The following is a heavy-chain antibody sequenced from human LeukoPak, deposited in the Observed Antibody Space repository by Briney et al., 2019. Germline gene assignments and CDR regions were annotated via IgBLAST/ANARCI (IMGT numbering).Heavy chain of an antibody. Sequence: GGSLRLSCAASGFTFSSYGMHWVRQAPGKGLEWVAVISYDGSNKYYADSVKGRFTISRDNSKNSLYLQMNSLRAEDTAVYYCARDYGDYDFSLYYYYMDVWGKGTTVTVSS. CDR1: GFTFSSYG. CDR2: ISYDGSNK. J-gene: IGHJ6*03. CDR3: ARDYGDYDFSLYYYYMDV. D-gene: IGHD4-17*01. V-gene: IGHV3-30*03.